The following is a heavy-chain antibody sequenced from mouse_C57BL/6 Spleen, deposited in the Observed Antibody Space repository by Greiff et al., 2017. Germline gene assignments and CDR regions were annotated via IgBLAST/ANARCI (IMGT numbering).Heavy chain of an antibody. CDR2: ISYDGSN. V-gene: IGHV3-6*01. D-gene: IGHD2-3*01. CDR3: ARDGYYRSVDY. Sequence: EVKLQESGPGLVKPSQSLSLTCSVTGYSITSGYYWNWIRQFPGNKLEWMGYISYDGSNNYNPSLKNRISITRDPSKNQFFLKLNSVTTEDTATYYCARDGYYRSVDYWGQGTTLTVSS. J-gene: IGHJ2*01. CDR1: GYSITSGYY.